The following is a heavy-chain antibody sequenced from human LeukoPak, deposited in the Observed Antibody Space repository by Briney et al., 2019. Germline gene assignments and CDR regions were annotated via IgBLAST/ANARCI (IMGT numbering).Heavy chain of an antibody. D-gene: IGHD4-17*01. J-gene: IGHJ5*02. CDR1: GYSISSGYY. Sequence: SETLSLTCTVSGYSISSGYYWGWIRQPPGKGLEWIGSIYHSGSTYYNPSLKSRVTISVDTSKNQFSLKLSSVTAADTAVHYCARDSVGYGDYGTPGTWGQGTLVTVSS. CDR2: IYHSGST. V-gene: IGHV4-38-2*02. CDR3: ARDSVGYGDYGTPGT.